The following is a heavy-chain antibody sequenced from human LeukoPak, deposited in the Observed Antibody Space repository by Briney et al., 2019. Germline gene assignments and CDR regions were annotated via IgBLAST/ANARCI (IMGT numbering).Heavy chain of an antibody. J-gene: IGHJ4*02. V-gene: IGHV3-7*04. Sequence: GGSLRLSCVASGFPFSSYWMTWVRQAPGKGLEWVANIKQDGSKKSYVDSVKSRFTISRDNAKNSLYLQMNSLRAEDTAIYYCTRVGYIDEGIDYWGQGTLVTVSS. D-gene: IGHD5-24*01. CDR3: TRVGYIDEGIDY. CDR1: GFPFSSYW. CDR2: IKQDGSKK.